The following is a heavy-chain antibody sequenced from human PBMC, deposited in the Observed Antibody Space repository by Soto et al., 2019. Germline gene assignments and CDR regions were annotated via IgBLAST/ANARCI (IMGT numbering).Heavy chain of an antibody. CDR2: VYYSGST. V-gene: IGHV4-39*01. CDR3: ARHVRGSGYNYGQSLYFDY. Sequence: PSETLSLTFTVPGGSMSSSIYYWGWIRQPPGKGLEWIGSVYYSGSTYYSPSLESRVTISVDTSKNQFSLRLSSVTAADTAMYYCARHVRGSGYNYGQSLYFDYWGQGALVTVSS. CDR1: GGSMSSSIYY. D-gene: IGHD5-18*01. J-gene: IGHJ4*02.